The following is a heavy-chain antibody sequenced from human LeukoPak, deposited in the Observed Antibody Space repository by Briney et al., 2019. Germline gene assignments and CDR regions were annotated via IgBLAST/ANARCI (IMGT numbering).Heavy chain of an antibody. CDR3: ASGLRAAPPPDGYYYYMDV. D-gene: IGHD5-12*01. J-gene: IGHJ6*03. CDR2: ISYDGSNK. Sequence: GGSLRLSCAASGFIFSSYAMHWVRQAPGKGLEWVAVISYDGSNKYYADSVKGRFTISRDNSKNTLYLQMNSLRAEDTAVYYCASGLRAAPPPDGYYYYMDVWGKGTTVTVPS. V-gene: IGHV3-30-3*01. CDR1: GFIFSSYA.